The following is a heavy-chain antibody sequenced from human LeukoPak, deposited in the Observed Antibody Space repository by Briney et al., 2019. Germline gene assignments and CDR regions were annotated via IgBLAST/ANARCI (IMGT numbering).Heavy chain of an antibody. CDR3: ARDRYSSSWMKFDY. Sequence: GGSLRLSCAASGFTFSSYAMNWVRQAPGKGLEWVSAISGGGGSTYYTDSVKGRFTISRDNAKNSLYLQMNSLRAEDTAVYYCARDRYSSSWMKFDYWGQGTLVTVSS. CDR1: GFTFSSYA. J-gene: IGHJ4*02. D-gene: IGHD6-13*01. V-gene: IGHV3-23*01. CDR2: ISGGGGST.